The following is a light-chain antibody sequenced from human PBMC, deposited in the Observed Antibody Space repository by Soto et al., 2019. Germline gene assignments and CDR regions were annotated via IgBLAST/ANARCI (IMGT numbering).Light chain of an antibody. CDR1: PGISTY. CDR2: AAS. CDR3: QRYNSAPLT. V-gene: IGKV1-27*01. Sequence: DIQMTQSPSSLSASVGDRVSITCRASPGISTYLAWYQQKPGKVPKLLIYAASTLQSGVPSRFSGSGSGTDFTLPISSLQPEDVATYYCQRYNSAPLTFGGGTNVEI. J-gene: IGKJ4*01.